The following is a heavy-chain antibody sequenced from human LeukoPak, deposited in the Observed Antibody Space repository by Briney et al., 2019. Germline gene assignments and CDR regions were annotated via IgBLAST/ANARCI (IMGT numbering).Heavy chain of an antibody. CDR3: GIRYSGSSGLDY. CDR2: IIPIFGTA. V-gene: IGHV1-69*13. Sequence: ASVKVSCKASGYTFTSYGISWVRQAPGQGLEWMGGIIPIFGTANYAQKFQGRVTITADESTSTAYMELSSLRSEDTAVYYCGIRYSGSSGLDYWGQGTLVTVSS. J-gene: IGHJ4*02. CDR1: GYTFTSYG. D-gene: IGHD1-26*01.